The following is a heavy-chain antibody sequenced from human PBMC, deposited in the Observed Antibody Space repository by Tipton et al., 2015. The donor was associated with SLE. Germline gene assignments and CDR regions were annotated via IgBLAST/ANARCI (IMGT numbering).Heavy chain of an antibody. Sequence: SLRLSCAASGFTLSNYWMNWVRQAPGKGLEWVANIKEVGSEKYYEDSVKGRFTISRDNAKNSLYLQMNSLRAEDTAVYYCARGLDYYDSSRDGFDIWGQGTMVTVFS. CDR1: GFTLSNYW. D-gene: IGHD3-22*01. V-gene: IGHV3-7*01. J-gene: IGHJ3*02. CDR3: ARGLDYYDSSRDGFDI. CDR2: IKEVGSEK.